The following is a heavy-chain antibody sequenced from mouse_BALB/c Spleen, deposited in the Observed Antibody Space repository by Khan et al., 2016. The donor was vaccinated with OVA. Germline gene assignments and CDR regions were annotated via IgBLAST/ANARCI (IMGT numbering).Heavy chain of an antibody. D-gene: IGHD3-2*02. V-gene: IGHV1S132*01. CDR1: GYIFTSYW. Sequence: VQLQESGAELVRPGASVKLSCKTSGYIFTSYWIHWVKQRPGQGLEWIARIYPGTDNTYYNEKFKDKATLTADKSSSTAYMQLSSLKSEDSDVYVCAREEALYHFDHWGQGTTLTVSS. CDR2: IYPGTDNT. CDR3: AREEALYHFDH. J-gene: IGHJ2*01.